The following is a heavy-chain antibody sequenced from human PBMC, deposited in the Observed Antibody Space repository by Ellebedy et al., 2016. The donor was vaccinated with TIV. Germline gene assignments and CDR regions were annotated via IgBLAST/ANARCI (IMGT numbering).Heavy chain of an antibody. J-gene: IGHJ6*02. CDR2: IYYSGST. CDR3: ARCEVTLYYYGMDV. Sequence: MPSETLSLTCTVSGGSISSYYWSWIRQPQGKGLEWIGDIYYSGSTNYNPSLKSRVTISVDTSKNQFSLKLNSVTAADTAVYYCARCEVTLYYYGMDVWGQGTTVTVSS. CDR1: GGSISSYY. V-gene: IGHV4-59*01.